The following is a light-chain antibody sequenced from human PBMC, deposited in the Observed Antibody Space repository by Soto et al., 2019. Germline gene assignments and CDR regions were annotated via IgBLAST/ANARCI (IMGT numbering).Light chain of an antibody. J-gene: IGKJ5*01. CDR3: QQHNQWPIT. Sequence: DIQMTQSPSTLSASVGDSVTITCRASQSITTWLAWYQQRPGKAPKLLIYDVPSLQSGVPSRFSGSGSGAEFTLTINNLQSEDSAVYYCQQHNQWPITFGQGTRLEIK. V-gene: IGKV1-5*01. CDR2: DVP. CDR1: QSITTW.